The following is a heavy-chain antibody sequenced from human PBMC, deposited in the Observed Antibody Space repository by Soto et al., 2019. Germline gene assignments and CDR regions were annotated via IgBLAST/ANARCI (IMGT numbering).Heavy chain of an antibody. V-gene: IGHV4-34*01. D-gene: IGHD2-15*01. CDR1: GGSFSGYY. CDR3: ARSPNSVVVAATPGSWFDP. Sequence: SETLSLTCAVYGGSFSGYYWSWIRQPPGKGLEWIGEINHSGSTNYNPSLKSRVTISVDTSKNQSSLKLSSVTAADTAVYYCARSPNSVVVAATPGSWFDPWGQGTLVTVSS. CDR2: INHSGST. J-gene: IGHJ5*02.